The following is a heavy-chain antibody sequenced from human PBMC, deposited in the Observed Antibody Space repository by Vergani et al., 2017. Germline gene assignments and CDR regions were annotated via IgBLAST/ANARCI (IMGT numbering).Heavy chain of an antibody. D-gene: IGHD1-1*01. CDR1: GDSIISRSYY. J-gene: IGHJ4*02. CDR3: ARHTTYTDS. Sequence: MQLQESGPGLVKASETLSLTCTVSGDSIISRSYYWGWIRQPPGKGLEWMGIIYPADSDTRYSPSFQGQVTISADKSISTAFLQWDSLKASDTALYYCARHTTYTDSWGQGTLVTVSS. CDR2: IYPADSDT. V-gene: IGHV5-51*01.